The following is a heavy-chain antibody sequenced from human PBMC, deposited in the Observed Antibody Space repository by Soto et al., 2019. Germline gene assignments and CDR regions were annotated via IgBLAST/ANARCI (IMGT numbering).Heavy chain of an antibody. CDR1: GFTVSSNY. Sequence: EVQLVESGGGLVQPGGSLRLSCAASGFTVSSNYMSWVRQAPGKGLEWVSVIYSGGSTYYADSVKGRFTISRHNPKNTLYLLMNSLIAEDTAVYYCARDFRPPYGVRYFDYWGQGTLVTVSS. J-gene: IGHJ4*02. CDR2: IYSGGST. D-gene: IGHD4-17*01. V-gene: IGHV3-53*04. CDR3: ARDFRPPYGVRYFDY.